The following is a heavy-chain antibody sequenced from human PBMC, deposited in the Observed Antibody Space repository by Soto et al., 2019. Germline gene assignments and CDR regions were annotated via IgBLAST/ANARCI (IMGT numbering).Heavy chain of an antibody. J-gene: IGHJ6*02. CDR1: GFTFSSYS. CDR2: ISSSSSYI. V-gene: IGHV3-21*01. CDR3: ARDLRGAEGGYTIVILAARESRYYYGMDV. D-gene: IGHD6-6*01. Sequence: PGGSLRLSCAASGFTFSSYSMNWVRQAPGKGLEWVSSISSSSSYIYYADSVKGRFTISRDNAKNSLYLQMNSLRAEDTAVYYCARDLRGAEGGYTIVILAARESRYYYGMDVWGQGTTVTVS.